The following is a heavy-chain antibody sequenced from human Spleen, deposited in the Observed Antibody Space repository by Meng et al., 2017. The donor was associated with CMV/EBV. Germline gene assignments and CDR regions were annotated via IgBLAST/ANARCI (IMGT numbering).Heavy chain of an antibody. CDR3: ARDDNWGPDY. Sequence: ASVKVSCKASGYTFTGHFMHWVRQAPGQGLEWMGWIHPNTGVTNDAQNFQGRVTMTRDTSIRTLYMELSGLRSDDTAMYYCARDDNWGPDYWGQGTLVTVSS. CDR2: IHPNTGVT. J-gene: IGHJ4*02. D-gene: IGHD7-27*01. V-gene: IGHV1-2*02. CDR1: GYTFTGHF.